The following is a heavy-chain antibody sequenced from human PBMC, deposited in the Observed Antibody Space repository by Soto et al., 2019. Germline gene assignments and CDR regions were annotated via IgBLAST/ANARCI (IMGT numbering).Heavy chain of an antibody. D-gene: IGHD3-3*01. J-gene: IGHJ6*02. CDR3: ASGVLEWPVENYYYGMDV. Sequence: SETLSLTCTVSGGSISSGDYCWSWIRQPPGKGLEWIGYIYYSGSTYYNPSLKSRVTISVDTSKNQFSLKLSSVTAADTAVYYCASGVLEWPVENYYYGMDVWGQGTTVTVS. CDR1: GGSISSGDYC. CDR2: IYYSGST. V-gene: IGHV4-30-4*01.